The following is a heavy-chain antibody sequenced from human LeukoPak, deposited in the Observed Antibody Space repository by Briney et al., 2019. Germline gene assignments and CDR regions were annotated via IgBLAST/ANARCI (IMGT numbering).Heavy chain of an antibody. CDR2: IYYSGGT. Sequence: PSETLSLTCTVSGGSISSGGYYWSWIRQHPGKGLEWIGYIYYSGGTYYNPSLKSRVTISVDTSKNQFSLKLSSVTAADTAVYYCARQRDSSGYYYYFDYWGQGTLVTVSS. CDR1: GGSISSGGYY. J-gene: IGHJ4*02. CDR3: ARQRDSSGYYYYFDY. V-gene: IGHV4-31*03. D-gene: IGHD3-22*01.